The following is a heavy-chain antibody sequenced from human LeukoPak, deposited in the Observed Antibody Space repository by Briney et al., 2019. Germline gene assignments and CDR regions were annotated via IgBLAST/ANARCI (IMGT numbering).Heavy chain of an antibody. CDR1: GFTFSSYS. J-gene: IGHJ4*02. CDR2: ISSSSSYI. V-gene: IGHV3-21*01. D-gene: IGHD6-19*01. Sequence: GGSLRLSCAASGFTFSSYSMNWVRQAPGKGLEWVSSISSSSSYIYYADSVKGRFAISRDNSKNTLYLQMNSLRAEDTAVYYCARALGPIRGGCDDYWGQGTLVTVSS. CDR3: ARALGPIRGGCDDY.